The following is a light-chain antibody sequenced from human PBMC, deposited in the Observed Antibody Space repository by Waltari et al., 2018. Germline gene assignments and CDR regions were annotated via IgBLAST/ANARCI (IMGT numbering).Light chain of an antibody. CDR3: MQALQTVFT. CDR2: LGS. V-gene: IGKV2-28*01. Sequence: DIVMTQSPLSLPVTPGEPASIPCRSSQSLLHSNGYNYLDWYLQKQGQSPQLLIYLGSNRASGVPDRFSGSGSGTDFTLKISRVEAEDVGVYYCMQALQTVFTFGPGTKVDIK. CDR1: QSLLHSNGYNY. J-gene: IGKJ3*01.